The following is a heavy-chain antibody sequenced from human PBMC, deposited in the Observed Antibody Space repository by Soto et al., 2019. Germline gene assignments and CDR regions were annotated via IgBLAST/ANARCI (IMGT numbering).Heavy chain of an antibody. CDR3: AKDRHPDGIWTFDY. CDR1: GFSFSGYT. V-gene: IGHV3-23*01. Sequence: SLRLSCAASGFSFSGYTMNWVRQAQGKGLEWISGINGGGGTTYYADSVKGRFTISRGDSKNILYLQMNSPRAEDTAIYYCAKDRHPDGIWTFDYWGRGTLVTVSS. D-gene: IGHD3-9*01. CDR2: INGGGGTT. J-gene: IGHJ4*02.